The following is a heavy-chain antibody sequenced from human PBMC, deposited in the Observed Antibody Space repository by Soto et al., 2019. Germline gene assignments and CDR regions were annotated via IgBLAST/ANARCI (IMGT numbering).Heavy chain of an antibody. V-gene: IGHV1-18*01. CDR1: GSLVNGYG. J-gene: IGHJ4*02. D-gene: IGHD1-26*01. Sequence: QVQLLQSGAEVKKPGASLKVSCKASGSLVNGYGISWVRQAPGQGLEWMGWISSYNGNTRSTQKFQARVTMTTDTSTSTAYMELGSLKSDDTAVYYCATGGGQRYGEFELWGQGTLVTVSS. CDR2: ISSYNGNT. CDR3: ATGGGQRYGEFEL.